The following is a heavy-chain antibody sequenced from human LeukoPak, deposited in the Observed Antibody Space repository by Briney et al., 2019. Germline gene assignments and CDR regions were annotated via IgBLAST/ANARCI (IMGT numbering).Heavy chain of an antibody. Sequence: ASVKVSCKASGYTFTGYYMHWVRQAPGQGLEWMGWINPNTGGTNYAQTFQGRVTMTRDTSISTAYMELSRLRSDDTAVYYCARGSLDSNLSYGMDVWGQGTTVTVSS. CDR3: ARGSLDSNLSYGMDV. CDR1: GYTFTGYY. D-gene: IGHD4-11*01. CDR2: INPNTGGT. V-gene: IGHV1-2*02. J-gene: IGHJ6*02.